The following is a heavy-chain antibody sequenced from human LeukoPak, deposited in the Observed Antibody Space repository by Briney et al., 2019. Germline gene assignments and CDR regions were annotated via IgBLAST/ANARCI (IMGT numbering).Heavy chain of an antibody. CDR2: IHYSGST. Sequence: SGPTLVKPSETLSLTCTVSSGSISSYNWSWIRQPPGKGLEWIGYIHYSGSTNYNPSLKSRVSISVETSKNQFSLKLSSVTAADTAVYYCARGDYGDYLLYPSLDYWGQGTLVTVSS. J-gene: IGHJ4*02. CDR3: ARGDYGDYLLYPSLDY. V-gene: IGHV4-59*01. D-gene: IGHD4-17*01. CDR1: SGSISSYN.